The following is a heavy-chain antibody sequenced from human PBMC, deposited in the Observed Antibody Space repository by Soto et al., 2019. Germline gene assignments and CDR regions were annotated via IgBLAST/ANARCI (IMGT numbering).Heavy chain of an antibody. CDR3: AKVRVGCSSTSCYGFDY. J-gene: IGHJ4*02. CDR2: ISGSGGST. Sequence: PGGSLRLSCAASGFTFSSYAMSWVRQAPGKGLEWVSAISGSGGSTYYADSVKGRFTISRYNSKNTLYLQMNSLRAEDTAVYYCAKVRVGCSSTSCYGFDYWGQGTLVTVSS. CDR1: GFTFSSYA. D-gene: IGHD2-2*01. V-gene: IGHV3-23*01.